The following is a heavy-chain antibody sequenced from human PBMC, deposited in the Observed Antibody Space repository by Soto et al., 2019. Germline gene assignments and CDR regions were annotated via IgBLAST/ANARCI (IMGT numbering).Heavy chain of an antibody. CDR1: GFTLSDYY. D-gene: IGHD3-10*01. CDR3: ARGLNTLYGSGSYYRCCPFDY. V-gene: IGHV3-11*01. Sequence: GGSLRLSCAASGFTLSDYYMSWIRQAPGKGLEWISYISSSGRTIYYADSAKGRFTISRDNAKNSLYLQLNSLRAEDTAVYYCARGLNTLYGSGSYYRCCPFDYWGQGTLVTVSS. J-gene: IGHJ4*02. CDR2: ISSSGRTI.